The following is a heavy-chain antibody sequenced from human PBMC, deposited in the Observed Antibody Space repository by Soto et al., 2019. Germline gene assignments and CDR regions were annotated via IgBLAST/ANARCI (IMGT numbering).Heavy chain of an antibody. V-gene: IGHV2-5*02. D-gene: IGHD3-10*01. CDR2: IYWDDDK. CDR3: AHSLWFGERRKRVINWFDP. J-gene: IGHJ5*02. CDR1: GFSLSTSGVG. Sequence: QITLKESGPTLVKPTQTLTLTCTFSGFSLSTSGVGVGWIRQPPGKALEWLALIYWDDDKRYSPSLKSRLTITKDTSKTQVVLTMTNLDPVDTATYYCAHSLWFGERRKRVINWFDPWGQGTLVTVSS.